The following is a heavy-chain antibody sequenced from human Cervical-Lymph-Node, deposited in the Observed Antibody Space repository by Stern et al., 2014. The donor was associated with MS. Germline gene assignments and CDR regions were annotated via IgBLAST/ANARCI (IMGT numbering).Heavy chain of an antibody. Sequence: QVQLQESGPGLVKPSETLSLTCTVSGGSISSSSYYWGWIRQPPGKGLEWIGRIYYSGSTYYNPSLKSRVPIPVDTPKNQSSLKLSSVTAADTAVYYCARHLEWFGGYWGQGTLVTVSS. CDR2: IYYSGST. J-gene: IGHJ4*02. CDR1: GGSISSSSYY. V-gene: IGHV4-39*01. D-gene: IGHD3-10*01. CDR3: ARHLEWFGGY.